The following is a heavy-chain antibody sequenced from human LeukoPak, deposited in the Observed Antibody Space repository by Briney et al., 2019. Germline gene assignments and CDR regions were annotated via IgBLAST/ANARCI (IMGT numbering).Heavy chain of an antibody. J-gene: IGHJ4*02. V-gene: IGHV3-7*03. Sequence: GGSLRLSCAASGFTFSSYWTRWVRQAPGKGLEWVANIKQDGSEKNYVDSVKGRFTISRDNAKNSLYLQMNSLRAEDTAVYYCASGLELDYWGQGTLVTVSS. CDR2: IKQDGSEK. CDR3: ASGLELDY. CDR1: GFTFSSYW.